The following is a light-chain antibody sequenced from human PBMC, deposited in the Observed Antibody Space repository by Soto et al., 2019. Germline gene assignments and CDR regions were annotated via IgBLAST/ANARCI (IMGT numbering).Light chain of an antibody. V-gene: IGKV3-20*01. Sequence: EIVLTQSPGTLSLSPGERATLSCRASQSVSSSYLAWYQQKPGQAPRLLIYAASSRATGIPDRFSGSGSGTYFTLTISRLEPEDFAVYYWQQHGTSPLYTFGQGTKLEI. J-gene: IGKJ2*01. CDR2: AAS. CDR3: QQHGTSPLYT. CDR1: QSVSSSY.